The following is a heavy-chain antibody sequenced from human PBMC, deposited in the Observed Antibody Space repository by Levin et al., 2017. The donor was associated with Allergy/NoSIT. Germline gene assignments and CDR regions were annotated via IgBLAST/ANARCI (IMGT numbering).Heavy chain of an antibody. D-gene: IGHD2-2*02. V-gene: IGHV1-46*01. CDR1: GYTFTSYY. CDR3: AREAADVVPAAIGGAFDI. CDR2: INPSGGST. Sequence: GESLKISCKASGYTFTSYYMHWVRQAPGQGLEWMGIINPSGGSTSYAQKFQGRVTMTRDTSTSTVYMELSSLRSEDTAVYYCAREAADVVPAAIGGAFDIWGQGTMVTVSS. J-gene: IGHJ3*02.